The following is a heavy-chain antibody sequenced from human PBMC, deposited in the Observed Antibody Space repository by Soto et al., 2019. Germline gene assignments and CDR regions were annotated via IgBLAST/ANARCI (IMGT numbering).Heavy chain of an antibody. CDR1: GFTFSGYW. D-gene: IGHD5-18*01. J-gene: IGHJ4*02. CDR2: IKQDGREK. V-gene: IGHV3-7*01. CDR3: AIDDSYGDYDY. Sequence: EVQLVESGGGLVQPGGSLRLSCAASGFTFSGYWMSWVRQAPGKGLEWVANIKQDGREKDYVDSVKGRFTISGDNAKNSLYLEMNSLRAEDPAVYYCAIDDSYGDYDYWGQGTLVTVSS.